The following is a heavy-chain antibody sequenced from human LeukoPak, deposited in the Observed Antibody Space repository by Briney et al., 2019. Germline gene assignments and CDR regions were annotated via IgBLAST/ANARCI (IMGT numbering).Heavy chain of an antibody. CDR1: GFSFSNYG. CDR3: AKSLSGPYGPPFEY. CDR2: ISGSGGST. Sequence: GGSLRLSCAASGFSFSNYGMSWVRRAPGKGLEWVSLISGSGGSTYYADSVKGRFTISRDNSKSKNTLYLQMNSLRAEDTAIYYCAKSLSGPYGPPFEYWGQGTLVTVSS. V-gene: IGHV3-23*01. J-gene: IGHJ4*02. D-gene: IGHD4-17*01.